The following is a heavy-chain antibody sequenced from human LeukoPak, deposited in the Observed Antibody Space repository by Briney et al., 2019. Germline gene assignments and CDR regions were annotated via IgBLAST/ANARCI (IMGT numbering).Heavy chain of an antibody. D-gene: IGHD1-14*01. V-gene: IGHV4-31*03. Sequence: SSQTLSLTCTVSGGSISSGGYYWSWIRQHPGKGLEWIGYIYYSGSTNYNPSLKSRVTISVDTSKNQFSLKLTSVTAADTAVYYCTRSGLTGMRKYPRADYYYYGMDVWGQGTAVTVSS. CDR3: TRSGLTGMRKYPRADYYYYGMDV. CDR2: IYYSGST. J-gene: IGHJ6*02. CDR1: GGSISSGGYY.